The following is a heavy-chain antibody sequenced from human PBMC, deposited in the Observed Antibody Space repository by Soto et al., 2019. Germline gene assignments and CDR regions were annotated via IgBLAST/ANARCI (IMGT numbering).Heavy chain of an antibody. CDR1: GYPFTTYG. CDR3: ARGRYGDY. D-gene: IGHD1-1*01. CDR2: ISAHNGNT. Sequence: QVHLVQSGAEVQKPGASVKVSCKGSGYPFTTYGITWVRQAPGQGLEWMGWISAHNGNTNYAQKLQGRVTVTRDTSTSTAYMELRSLRSDDTAVYYCARGRYGDYWGQGALVTVAS. V-gene: IGHV1-18*01. J-gene: IGHJ4*02.